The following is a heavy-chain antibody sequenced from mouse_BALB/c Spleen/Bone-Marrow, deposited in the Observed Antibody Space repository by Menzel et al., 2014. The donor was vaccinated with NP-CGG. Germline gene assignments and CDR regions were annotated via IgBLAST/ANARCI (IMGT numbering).Heavy chain of an antibody. J-gene: IGHJ4*01. CDR2: ISYDSSN. Sequence: ESGPGLVQPSQSLSLTCSVTGYSITSGYYWNWLRQFPGNKLEWMGYISYDSSNNYNPSLTNRISITRDTSKKHFYQKLNSVSTEDTATYYCARWDGNYGGAIDYWGQGTSVTVSS. V-gene: IGHV3-6*02. D-gene: IGHD2-1*01. CDR3: ARWDGNYGGAIDY. CDR1: GYSITSGYY.